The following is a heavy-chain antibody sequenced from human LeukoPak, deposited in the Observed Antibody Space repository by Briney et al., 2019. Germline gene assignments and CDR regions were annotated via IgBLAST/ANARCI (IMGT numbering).Heavy chain of an antibody. CDR1: GFIFSRYT. Sequence: PGRSLRLSCAASGFIFSRYTMHWVRQAPDKGLEWVAVISHDGSTEYYADSVKGRLTISRDNSINTLYPQIYSLRPEDTAIYYCARDFAITATTIYYYVFDIWGPGTMVTVSS. CDR2: ISHDGSTE. J-gene: IGHJ3*02. V-gene: IGHV3-30*04. D-gene: IGHD4-17*01. CDR3: ARDFAITATTIYYYVFDI.